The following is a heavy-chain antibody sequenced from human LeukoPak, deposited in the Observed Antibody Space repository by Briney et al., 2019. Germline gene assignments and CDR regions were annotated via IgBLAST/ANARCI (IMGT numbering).Heavy chain of an antibody. CDR2: IYYSGTT. CDR3: AQFQMGGSYWGTQLSYFDP. J-gene: IGHJ5*02. CDR1: GGSISSYH. D-gene: IGHD1-26*01. Sequence: SETLSLTCTVSGGSISSYHWSWIRQPPGKGLEWIGYIYYSGTTNYNPSLKSRVTISVDTSKNQFSLKLSSVTAADTAVYYCAQFQMGGSYWGTQLSYFDPWGQGTLVTVSS. V-gene: IGHV4-59*08.